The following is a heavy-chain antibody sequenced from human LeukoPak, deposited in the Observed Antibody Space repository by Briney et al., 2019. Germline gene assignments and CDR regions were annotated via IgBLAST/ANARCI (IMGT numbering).Heavy chain of an antibody. J-gene: IGHJ4*02. Sequence: PGGSLRLSCTASGFTFSNFWMTWVRQAPGKGLEWVANIKEDGSAKYYVDSMKGRFTISRDNAKNSLYLQINSLRAEDTAVYYCARDSPGYGGYSYWGQGTLVTVSS. V-gene: IGHV3-7*04. D-gene: IGHD5-12*01. CDR3: ARDSPGYGGYSY. CDR1: GFTFSNFW. CDR2: IKEDGSAK.